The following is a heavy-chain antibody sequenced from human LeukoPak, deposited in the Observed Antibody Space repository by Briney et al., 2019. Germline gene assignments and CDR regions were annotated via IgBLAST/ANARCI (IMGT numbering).Heavy chain of an antibody. Sequence: GSLRLSCAASGFTFSNYAMSWVRQAPGKGLEWVSTISGSGGSTYYADSVKGRFTISRDNSKNTLYLQVNSLRAEDTAVYYCAHTGVEYWGQGTLVTVSS. V-gene: IGHV3-23*01. J-gene: IGHJ4*02. CDR3: AHTGVEY. CDR1: GFTFSNYA. CDR2: ISGSGGST.